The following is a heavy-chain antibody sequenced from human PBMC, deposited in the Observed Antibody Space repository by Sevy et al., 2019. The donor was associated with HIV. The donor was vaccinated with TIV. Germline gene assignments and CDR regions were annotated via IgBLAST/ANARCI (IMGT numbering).Heavy chain of an antibody. Sequence: SETLSLNCAVSGYSISSGYYWGWIRQPPGKGLKWIGRFNDFGSTYYNPSLKNRVTISADTSKNQFSLKLNSVTAADTAVYYCARVSGAVPVADYWGQGTLVTVSS. D-gene: IGHD2-2*01. CDR2: FNDFGST. J-gene: IGHJ4*02. CDR3: ARVSGAVPVADY. CDR1: GYSISSGYY. V-gene: IGHV4-38-2*01.